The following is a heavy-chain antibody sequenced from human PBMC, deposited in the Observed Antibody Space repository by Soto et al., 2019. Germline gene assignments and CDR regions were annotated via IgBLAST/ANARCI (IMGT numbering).Heavy chain of an antibody. CDR3: ARRRYYYYYYMDV. J-gene: IGHJ6*03. CDR2: IYYSVST. Sequence: QLQLQESGPGLVKPSETLSLTCTVSGGSISSSSYYWGWIRQPPGKGLEWIGSIYYSVSTYYNPSLKSRVTISVDTSKNQFSLKLSSVTAADTAVYYCARRRYYYYYYMDVWGKGTTVTVSS. V-gene: IGHV4-39*01. CDR1: GGSISSSSYY.